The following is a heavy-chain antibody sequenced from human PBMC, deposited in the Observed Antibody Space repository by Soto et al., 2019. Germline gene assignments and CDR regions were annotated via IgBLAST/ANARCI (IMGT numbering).Heavy chain of an antibody. Sequence: PGGSLRLSCAASGFTFSSYAMNWVRQAPGKGLEWFSAISGSGGSTYYVDSVKGRFTISRDNSRNTLYLQMNSLRAEDTAVYYCAKDPEVVVTAPDYWGQGTLVTVSS. J-gene: IGHJ4*02. CDR2: ISGSGGST. CDR1: GFTFSSYA. V-gene: IGHV3-23*01. CDR3: AKDPEVVVTAPDY. D-gene: IGHD2-21*02.